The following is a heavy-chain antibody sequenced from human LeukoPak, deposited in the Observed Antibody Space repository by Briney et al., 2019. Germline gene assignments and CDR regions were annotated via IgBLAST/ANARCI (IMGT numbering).Heavy chain of an antibody. D-gene: IGHD6-19*01. Sequence: GGSLRLSCAASGFIFINYGMHWVRQAPGKGLEWVAFMPYDGSNKYYVDSVKGRFTISIDNSKNTLYLQMNSLRAEDTAVYYCAKDAYTSGWSPGYFQHWGQGTLVTVSS. CDR3: AKDAYTSGWSPGYFQH. CDR1: GFIFINYG. J-gene: IGHJ1*01. CDR2: MPYDGSNK. V-gene: IGHV3-30*02.